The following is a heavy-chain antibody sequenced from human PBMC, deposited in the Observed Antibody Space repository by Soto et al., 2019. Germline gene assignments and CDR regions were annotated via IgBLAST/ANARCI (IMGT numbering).Heavy chain of an antibody. CDR2: INHSGST. V-gene: IGHV4-34*01. Sequence: PSETLSLTCAVYGGSFSGYYWSWIRQPPGKGLEWIGEINHSGSTNYNPSLKSRVTISVDTSKNQFSLKLSSVTAADTAVYYCARFKINCSGGSCYPNWGQGTLVTVS. J-gene: IGHJ4*02. D-gene: IGHD2-15*01. CDR1: GGSFSGYY. CDR3: ARFKINCSGGSCYPN.